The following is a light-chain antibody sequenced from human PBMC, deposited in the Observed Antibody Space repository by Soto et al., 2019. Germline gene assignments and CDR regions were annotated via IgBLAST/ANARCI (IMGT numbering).Light chain of an antibody. Sequence: ETVMTQSPATLSVSPGERVTLSCRASQSVGSNLAWYQQKPGQAPRHLISGASTRATGIPDRFSGSGSGTEFTLTISSLQSEDSAVYYCQQYSDWPRTFGQGTKV. CDR3: QQYSDWPRT. V-gene: IGKV3-15*01. CDR2: GAS. J-gene: IGKJ1*01. CDR1: QSVGSN.